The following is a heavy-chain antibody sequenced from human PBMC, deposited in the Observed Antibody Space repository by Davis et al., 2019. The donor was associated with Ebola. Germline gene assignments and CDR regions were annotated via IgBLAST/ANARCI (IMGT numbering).Heavy chain of an antibody. V-gene: IGHV1-2*04. CDR2: INPNSGGT. CDR1: GYTFTGYY. Sequence: ASVKVSCKASGYTFTGYYMHWVRQAPGQGLEWMGWINPNSGGTNYAQKFQGWVTMTRDTSISTAYMELSSLRSEDTAVYYCARLGDDSSGYYYSEGGFFDYWGQGTLVTVSS. J-gene: IGHJ4*02. CDR3: ARLGDDSSGYYYSEGGFFDY. D-gene: IGHD3-22*01.